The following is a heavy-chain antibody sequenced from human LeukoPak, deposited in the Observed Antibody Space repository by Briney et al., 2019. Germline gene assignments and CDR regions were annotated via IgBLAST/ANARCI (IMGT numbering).Heavy chain of an antibody. CDR3: AKDHGPYGSGSPFMKGVEY. CDR2: ISGSGDST. J-gene: IGHJ4*02. CDR1: GFTFSSYG. D-gene: IGHD3-10*01. V-gene: IGHV3-23*01. Sequence: PGGSLRLSCAASGFTFSSYGMSWVRQAPGKGLEWVSAISGSGDSTFYADSVKGRSTISRDNSKNTLYLQMNSLGAEDTAVYYCAKDHGPYGSGSPFMKGVEYWGQGTLVTVFS.